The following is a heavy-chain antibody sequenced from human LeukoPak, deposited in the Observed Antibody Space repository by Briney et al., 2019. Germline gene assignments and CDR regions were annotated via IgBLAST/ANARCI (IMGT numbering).Heavy chain of an antibody. J-gene: IGHJ4*02. CDR3: AYGYDSSGHPDY. CDR1: GGTFSSYA. V-gene: IGHV1-69*04. CDR2: VIPILGIA. Sequence: SVKVSCKASGGTFSSYAISWVRQAPGQGLEWMGRVIPILGIANYAQKFQGRVTITADKSTSTAYMELSSLRSEDTAVYYCAYGYDSSGHPDYWGQGTLVTVSS. D-gene: IGHD3-22*01.